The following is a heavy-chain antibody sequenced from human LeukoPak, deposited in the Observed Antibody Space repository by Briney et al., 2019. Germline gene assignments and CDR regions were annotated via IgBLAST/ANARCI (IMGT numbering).Heavy chain of an antibody. J-gene: IGHJ4*02. D-gene: IGHD6-13*01. CDR1: GYTFTGYY. V-gene: IGHV1-2*02. CDR3: ARGQQRVSN. CDR2: INPNNGGT. Sequence: TLKASCEASGYTFTGYYIYSGRQTPEQGLEWMEWINPNNGGTNYAQKLQGRVTMTREMSISTAYMELSRLGSDDAAVYYCARGQQRVSNWGQGTLVSVCS.